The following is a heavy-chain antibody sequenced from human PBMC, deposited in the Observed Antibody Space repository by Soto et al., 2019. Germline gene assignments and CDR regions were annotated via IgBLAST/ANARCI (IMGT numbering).Heavy chain of an antibody. V-gene: IGHV3-23*01. CDR1: GFTFSSYA. Sequence: GGSLRLSCAASGFTFSSYAMSRVRQAPGKGLEWVSAISGSGGSTYYADSVKGRFTISRDNSKNTLYLQMNSLRAEDTAVYYCAKAPYYYDSSGYPPFDYWGQGTLVTVSS. CDR3: AKAPYYYDSSGYPPFDY. CDR2: ISGSGGST. D-gene: IGHD3-22*01. J-gene: IGHJ4*02.